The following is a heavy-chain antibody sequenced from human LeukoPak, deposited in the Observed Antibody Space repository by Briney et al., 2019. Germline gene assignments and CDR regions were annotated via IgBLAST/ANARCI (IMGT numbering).Heavy chain of an antibody. D-gene: IGHD1-1*01. CDR1: GFTFSDYY. CDR2: ISSGSGSTI. J-gene: IGHJ3*02. CDR3: ARSWVPPFDI. V-gene: IGHV3-11*04. Sequence: GGSLRLSCAASGFTFSDYYMSWIRQAPGKGLEWVSYISSGSGSTIYYADSVKGRFTISRDNAKNSLYLQMNRLRAEDTAVYYCARSWVPPFDIWGQGTMVTVSS.